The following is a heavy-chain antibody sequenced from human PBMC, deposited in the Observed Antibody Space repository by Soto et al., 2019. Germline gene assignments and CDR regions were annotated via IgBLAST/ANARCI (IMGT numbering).Heavy chain of an antibody. CDR1: GGSISSGDYY. CDR3: ARVSGSYYYGMDV. CDR2: IYYSGST. Sequence: PSETLSLTCTVSGGSISSGDYYWSWIRQPPGKGLEWIGYIYYSGSTNYNPSLKSRVTISVDTSKNQFSLKLSSVTAADTAVYYGARVSGSYYYGMDVWGQGTKVTVS. J-gene: IGHJ6*02. D-gene: IGHD1-26*01. V-gene: IGHV4-61*08.